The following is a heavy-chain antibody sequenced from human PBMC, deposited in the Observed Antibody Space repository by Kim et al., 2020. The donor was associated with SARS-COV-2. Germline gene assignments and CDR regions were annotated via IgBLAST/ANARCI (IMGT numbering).Heavy chain of an antibody. V-gene: IGHV4-34*01. D-gene: IGHD3-10*01. CDR3: ARGRGVRNYGSGIHWFDP. Sequence: KSRVTISVATSKNQFSLKLSSVTAADTAVYYCARGRGVRNYGSGIHWFDPWGQGTLVTVSS. J-gene: IGHJ5*02.